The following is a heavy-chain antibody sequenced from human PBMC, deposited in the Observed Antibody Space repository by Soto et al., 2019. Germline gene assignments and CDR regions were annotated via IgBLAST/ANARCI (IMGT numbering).Heavy chain of an antibody. CDR2: IYHSGST. V-gene: IGHV4-30-2*01. CDR3: ARAGCLGEVAVDY. Sequence: QLQLQESGSGLVKPSQTLSLTCAVSGGSISSGGYSWSWIRQPPGKGLEWIGYIYHSGSTYYNPSLKRRVTISVDRSKNQSCLKRRSVTAADTAGYCCARAGCLGEVAVDYWGQGTLVTVSS. J-gene: IGHJ4*02. CDR1: GGSISSGGYS. D-gene: IGHD6-19*01.